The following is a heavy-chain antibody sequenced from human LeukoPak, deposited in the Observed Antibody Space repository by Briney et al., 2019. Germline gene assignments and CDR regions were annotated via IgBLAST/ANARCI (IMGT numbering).Heavy chain of an antibody. J-gene: IGHJ5*02. CDR1: GGSISSGGYS. D-gene: IGHD6-25*01. Sequence: SETLSLTCAVSGGSISSGGYSWSWIRQPPGKGLEWIRYIYHSGSTYYNPSLKSRVTISVDRSKNQFSLKLSSVTAADTAVYYCARGLGSSSGLFDPWGQGTLVTVSS. CDR2: IYHSGST. CDR3: ARGLGSSSGLFDP. V-gene: IGHV4-30-2*01.